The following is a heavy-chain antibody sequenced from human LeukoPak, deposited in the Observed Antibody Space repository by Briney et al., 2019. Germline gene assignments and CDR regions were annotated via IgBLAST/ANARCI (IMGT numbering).Heavy chain of an antibody. CDR1: GYTFTRYD. J-gene: IGHJ4*02. V-gene: IGHV1-8*03. Sequence: ASVKVSCKASGYTFTRYDINWVRQATGQGLEWMGWMNPKSGNTGHAQKFQGRVTITRDTSISTVYMELSSLRSEDTAVYFCARVDCSPEYLGQGNLGTGPS. D-gene: IGHD2-15*01. CDR2: MNPKSGNT. CDR3: ARVDCSPEY.